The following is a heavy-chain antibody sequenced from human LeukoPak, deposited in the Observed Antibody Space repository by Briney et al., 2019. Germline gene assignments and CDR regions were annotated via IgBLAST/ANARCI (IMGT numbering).Heavy chain of an antibody. CDR2: ISYDGSNK. D-gene: IGHD3-10*01. CDR3: ARETGPYYGSGTPLY. CDR1: GFTLSSYA. J-gene: IGHJ4*02. Sequence: GGSLRLSCAASGFTLSSYAMHWVRQAPGKGLEWVAVISYDGSNKYYADSVKGRFTISRDNSKNTLYLQMNSLRAEDTAVYYCARETGPYYGSGTPLYWGQGTLVTVSS. V-gene: IGHV3-30-3*01.